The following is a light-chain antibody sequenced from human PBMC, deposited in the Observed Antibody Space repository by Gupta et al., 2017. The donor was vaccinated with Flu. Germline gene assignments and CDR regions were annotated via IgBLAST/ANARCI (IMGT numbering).Light chain of an antibody. V-gene: IGLV3-21*02. CDR1: DIGRKA. CDR3: QVWDTRTDSWV. J-gene: IGLJ3*02. CDR2: DDS. Sequence: SYVLTQPPSVSVAPGQTTTITCGGDDIGRKAVHWYQQKPGQAPVLVVYDDSDRPSGIPERFSGANSGNTATLTINRVEAGDEADFYCQVWDTRTDSWVFGGGTKLTVL.